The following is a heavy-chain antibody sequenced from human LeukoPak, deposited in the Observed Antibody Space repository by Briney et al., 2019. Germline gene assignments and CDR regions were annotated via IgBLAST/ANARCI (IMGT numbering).Heavy chain of an antibody. CDR2: IYYSGST. J-gene: IGHJ4*02. Sequence: GSLRLSCAASGFTFSSYAMSWVRQAPGKGLEWIGSIYYSGSTYYNPSLNSRVTISVDTSKNQFSLKLSSVTAADTAVYYCARQASGSSSWYRMGDYWGQGTLVTVSS. CDR3: ARQASGSSSWYRMGDY. CDR1: GFTFSSYA. D-gene: IGHD6-13*01. V-gene: IGHV4-39*01.